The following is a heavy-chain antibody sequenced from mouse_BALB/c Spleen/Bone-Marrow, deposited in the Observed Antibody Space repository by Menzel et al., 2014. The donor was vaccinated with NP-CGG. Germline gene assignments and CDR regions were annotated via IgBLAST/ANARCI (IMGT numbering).Heavy chain of an antibody. CDR2: IDPANGNT. CDR3: ANYYYGYYFDY. CDR1: GFNIKDTY. Sequence: EVQLQQSGAELVKPGASVKLSCTASGFNIKDTYMHWVKQRPEQGLEWIGRIDPANGNTKYDSKFQDKATITADTSSNTAYLQLSSLTSEDTAVYYCANYYYGYYFDYWGQGTTLTVSS. V-gene: IGHV14-3*02. J-gene: IGHJ2*01. D-gene: IGHD1-1*01.